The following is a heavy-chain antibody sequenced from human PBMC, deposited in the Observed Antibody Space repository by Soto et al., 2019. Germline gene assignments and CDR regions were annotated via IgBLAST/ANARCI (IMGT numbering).Heavy chain of an antibody. J-gene: IGHJ6*02. CDR2: ISGSGGST. D-gene: IGHD2-2*01. V-gene: IGHV3-23*01. Sequence: PGGYLRLSCAASGFTFSSYAMSWVRQAPGKGLEWVSAISGSGGSTYYADSVKGRFTISRDNSKNTLYLQMNSLRAEDTAVYYCAKAGGLVPAAIRYYYYGMDVWGQGTTVTVSS. CDR3: AKAGGLVPAAIRYYYYGMDV. CDR1: GFTFSSYA.